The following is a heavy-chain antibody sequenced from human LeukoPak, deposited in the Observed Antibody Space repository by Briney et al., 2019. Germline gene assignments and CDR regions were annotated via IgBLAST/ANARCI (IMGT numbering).Heavy chain of an antibody. CDR2: INTISGGT. CDR1: GYTFTGYY. J-gene: IGHJ6*03. D-gene: IGHD1-26*01. Sequence: ASVKVSCKASGYTFTGYYMHWVRQAPGQGLEWIGWINTISGGTNYAQKFQGRVTMTRDTSISTAYMELSRLRSDDTAVYYCARVRMSGSYYLDYYYYYMDVWGKGTTVTVSS. V-gene: IGHV1-2*02. CDR3: ARVRMSGSYYLDYYYYYMDV.